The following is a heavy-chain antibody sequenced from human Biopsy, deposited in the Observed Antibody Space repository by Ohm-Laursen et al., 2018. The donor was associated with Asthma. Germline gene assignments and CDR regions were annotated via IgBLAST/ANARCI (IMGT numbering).Heavy chain of an antibody. CDR2: INHRGST. CDR3: ARASVAASSNWFDP. D-gene: IGHD6-19*01. CDR1: GGSFSNYY. J-gene: IGHJ5*02. Sequence: SETLSLTWTVYGGSFSNYYWTWIRQPPGKGLEWVGEINHRGSTNYNPSLKSRVTLSVDTSKNQFSLKLSSVTAADTAVYYWARASVAASSNWFDPWGQGTLVTVSS. V-gene: IGHV4-34*01.